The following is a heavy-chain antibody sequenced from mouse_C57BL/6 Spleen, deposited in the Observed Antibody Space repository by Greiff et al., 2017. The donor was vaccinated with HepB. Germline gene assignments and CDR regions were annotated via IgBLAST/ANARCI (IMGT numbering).Heavy chain of an antibody. CDR3: ARKDRIKY. J-gene: IGHJ2*01. D-gene: IGHD2-14*01. CDR1: GYSITSGYG. Sequence: DVKLQESGPGLVKPSQSLSLTCTVTGYSITSGYGWNWIRQFPGNKLEWMGYISYSGSTNYNPALKSRNSITRDTSKNQFFLQLNSVTTEDTATYYCARKDRIKYWGQGTTLTVSS. V-gene: IGHV3-2*02. CDR2: ISYSGST.